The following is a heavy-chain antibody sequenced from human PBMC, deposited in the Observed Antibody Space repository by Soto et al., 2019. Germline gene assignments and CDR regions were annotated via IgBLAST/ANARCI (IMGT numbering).Heavy chain of an antibody. V-gene: IGHV5-51*01. CDR3: ARAGRLAIATIQPQIDY. D-gene: IGHD5-18*01. J-gene: IGHJ4*02. CDR1: GYSFTTYW. Sequence: XESLSIYRKGSGYSFTTYWLGWVRQMPGKGLEWMGIIYPGDSDTRYSPSFQGQVTISADKSISTAYLQWSSLKASDTAMYYCARAGRLAIATIQPQIDYWGQGTLVTVSS. CDR2: IYPGDSDT.